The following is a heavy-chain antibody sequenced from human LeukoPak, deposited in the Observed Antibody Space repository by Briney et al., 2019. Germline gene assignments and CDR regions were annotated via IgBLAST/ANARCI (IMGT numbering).Heavy chain of an antibody. CDR2: ISSGARTI. CDR3: ARLGRYYDSSGYFDY. D-gene: IGHD3-22*01. CDR1: GFTFTGYE. V-gene: IGHV3-48*03. J-gene: IGHJ4*02. Sequence: GGSLRLSCAASGFTFTGYEMNWVRQAPGKGLEWVSYISSGARTIFYADSVKGRFTISGDNAKNSLYLQMNSLRAEDTAVYYCARLGRYYDSSGYFDYWGQGTLVTVSS.